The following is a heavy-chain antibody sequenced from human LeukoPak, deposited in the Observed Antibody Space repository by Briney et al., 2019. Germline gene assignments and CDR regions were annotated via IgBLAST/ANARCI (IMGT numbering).Heavy chain of an antibody. V-gene: IGHV3-30*18. CDR2: ISYDGSNK. CDR3: AKDAEIVVVPAALDY. Sequence: PGRSLRLSCAASGFTFSSYGMHWVRQAPGKGLEWVAVISYDGSNKYYADSVKGRFTISRDNSKNTLYPQMNSLRAGDTAVYYCAKDAEIVVVPAALDYWGQGTLVTVSS. D-gene: IGHD2-2*01. J-gene: IGHJ4*02. CDR1: GFTFSSYG.